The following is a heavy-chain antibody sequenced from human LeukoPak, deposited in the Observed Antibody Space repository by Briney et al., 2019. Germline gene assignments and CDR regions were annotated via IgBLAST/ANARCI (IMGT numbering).Heavy chain of an antibody. CDR3: ARVARPARFDY. D-gene: IGHD1-14*01. J-gene: IGHJ4*02. CDR1: GGSFSGYY. CDR2: INHSGST. V-gene: IGHV4-34*01. Sequence: SETLSLTCAVYGGSFSGYYWSWIRQPPGKGLEWIGEINHSGSTNYNPSLKSRVTIPVDTSKNQFSLKLSSVTAADTAVYYCARVARPARFDYWGQGTLVTVSS.